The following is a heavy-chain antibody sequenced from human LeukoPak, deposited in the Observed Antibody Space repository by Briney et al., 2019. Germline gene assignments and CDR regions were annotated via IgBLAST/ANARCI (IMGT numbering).Heavy chain of an antibody. V-gene: IGHV1-2*02. J-gene: IGHJ4*02. CDR2: INPNSGGT. CDR1: GYTFTGYY. Sequence: GASVKVSCTASGYTFTGYYMHWVRQAPGQGLEWMGGINPNSGGTSYAQRFQGRVTMTRDTSISTAYMELRSLRSDDTAVYYCARLAAPRDYWGQGTLVTVSS. D-gene: IGHD2-15*01. CDR3: ARLAAPRDY.